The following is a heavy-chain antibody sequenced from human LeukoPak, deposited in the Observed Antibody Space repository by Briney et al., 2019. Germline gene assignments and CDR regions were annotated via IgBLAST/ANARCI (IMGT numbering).Heavy chain of an antibody. V-gene: IGHV4-59*12. J-gene: IGHJ4*02. CDR2: IYYTGIT. D-gene: IGHD3-10*01. Sequence: SETLSLTCTVSGGSISSYYWSWIRQPPGKGLEYIGYIYYTGITNYNPSLKSRVTISVDTSKNQFSLKLSSVTAADTAVYYCARGRITMVRGVIGAYYFDYWGQGTLVTVSS. CDR3: ARGRITMVRGVIGAYYFDY. CDR1: GGSISSYY.